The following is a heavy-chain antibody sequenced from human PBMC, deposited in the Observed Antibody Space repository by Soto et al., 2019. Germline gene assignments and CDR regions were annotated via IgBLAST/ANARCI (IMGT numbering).Heavy chain of an antibody. D-gene: IGHD5-12*01. J-gene: IGHJ5*02. V-gene: IGHV1-24*01. CDR1: GYTLTELS. Sequence: ASVKVSCKVSGYTLTELSMHWVRQAPGKGLEWMGGFDPEDGETIYAQKFQGRVTMTEDTSTDTAYMELSSLRSEDTAVYYCATSPPYSGYDFRNWFDPWGQGTLVTVSS. CDR3: ATSPPYSGYDFRNWFDP. CDR2: FDPEDGET.